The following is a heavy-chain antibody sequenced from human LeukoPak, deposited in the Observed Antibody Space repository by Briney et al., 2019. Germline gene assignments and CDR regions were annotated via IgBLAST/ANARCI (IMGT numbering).Heavy chain of an antibody. J-gene: IGHJ4*02. CDR3: ARNKYVWGSYRYLLFDY. V-gene: IGHV4-4*07. Sequence: PSETLSLTRTVSGGSISSYYWSWIRQPAGKGLEWIGRIYTSGSTNYSPSLKSRVTMSVDTSKNQFSLKLSSVTAADTAVYYCARNKYVWGSYRYLLFDYWGQGTLVTVSS. CDR2: IYTSGST. D-gene: IGHD3-16*02. CDR1: GGSISSYY.